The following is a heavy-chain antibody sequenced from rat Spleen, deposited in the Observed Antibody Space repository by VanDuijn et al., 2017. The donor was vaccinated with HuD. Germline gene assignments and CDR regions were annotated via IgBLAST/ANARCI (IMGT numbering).Heavy chain of an antibody. CDR2: IGNNGGT. CDR3: ASGILDF. D-gene: IGHD1-4*01. J-gene: IGHJ2*01. Sequence: QIQLKESGPGLVQPSQTLSLTCPVSGLSLTSNSVSWIRQPPGKGLEWLGVIGNNGGTDYDSAVKSRLSISRDTSTSQVFLKMNSLQTEDTAMYFCASGILDFWGQGVMVTVSS. CDR1: GLSLTSNS. V-gene: IGHV2-47*01.